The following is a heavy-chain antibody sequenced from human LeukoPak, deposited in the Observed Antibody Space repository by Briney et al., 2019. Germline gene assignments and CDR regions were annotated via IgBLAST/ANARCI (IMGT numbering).Heavy chain of an antibody. D-gene: IGHD3-22*01. CDR1: GFTFSDYY. CDR2: ISSSGSTI. CDR3: ARVHYYDSSGYYK. Sequence: GGSLRLSCAASGFTFSDYYMSWIRQAPGKGLEWVSYISSSGSTIYYADSVKGRSTISRDNAKNSLYLQMNSLRAEDTAVYYCARVHYYDSSGYYKWGQGTLVTVSS. J-gene: IGHJ4*02. V-gene: IGHV3-11*01.